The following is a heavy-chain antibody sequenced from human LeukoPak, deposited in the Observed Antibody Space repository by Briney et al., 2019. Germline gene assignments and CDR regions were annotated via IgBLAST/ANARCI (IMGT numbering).Heavy chain of an antibody. Sequence: PGGSLRLSCAASGFTVSEYYMTWIRQAPGKGLDWVSYISFSGSTIYYADSVKGRFIISKDTAKNSLYLQLTRLTAENTAVYYCARHSRVYDYVWGSYRLDYFDYWGQGTLVTVSS. CDR1: GFTVSEYY. D-gene: IGHD3-16*02. CDR2: ISFSGSTI. V-gene: IGHV3-11*04. J-gene: IGHJ4*02. CDR3: ARHSRVYDYVWGSYRLDYFDY.